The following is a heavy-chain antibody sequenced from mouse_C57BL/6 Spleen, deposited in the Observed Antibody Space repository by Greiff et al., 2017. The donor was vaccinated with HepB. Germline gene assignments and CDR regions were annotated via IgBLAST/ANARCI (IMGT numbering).Heavy chain of an antibody. CDR2: IYPGDGDT. CDR3: ARRGGGYDDGDFDY. J-gene: IGHJ2*01. D-gene: IGHD2-2*01. Sequence: VQLQQSGPELVKPGASVKISCKASGYAFSSSWMNWVKQRPGKGLEWIGRIYPGDGDTNYNGKFKGKATLTADKSSSKAYIQLSSLTSEDSAVYFCARRGGGYDDGDFDYWGQGTTLTVSS. V-gene: IGHV1-82*01. CDR1: GYAFSSSW.